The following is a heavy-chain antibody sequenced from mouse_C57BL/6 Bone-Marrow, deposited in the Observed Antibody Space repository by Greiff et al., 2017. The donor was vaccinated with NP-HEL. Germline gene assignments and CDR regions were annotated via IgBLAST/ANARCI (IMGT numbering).Heavy chain of an antibody. Sequence: QVQLLQSGAELARPGASVKMSCKASGYTFTSYTMHWVKQRPGQGLEWIGYINPSSGYTKYTQKFKDQATLTADKSSSTAYMQLSRLTSEDSAVYYGARTGYYDYPYYAMDYWGQGTSVTVSS. CDR1: GYTFTSYT. CDR3: ARTGYYDYPYYAMDY. V-gene: IGHV1-4*01. J-gene: IGHJ4*01. D-gene: IGHD2-4*01. CDR2: INPSSGYT.